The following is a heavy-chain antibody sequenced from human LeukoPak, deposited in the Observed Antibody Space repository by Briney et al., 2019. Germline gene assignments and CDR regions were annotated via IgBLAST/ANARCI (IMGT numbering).Heavy chain of an antibody. CDR1: GFTFSSYE. CDR3: ARVPITADAFDI. V-gene: IGHV3-48*03. Sequence: GGSLRLSCAASGFTFSSYEMNWVRQAPGKGLEWVSYISSSGSTIYYADSVKGRFTISRDNAKNSLYLQMNSLRAEDTAVYYCARVPITADAFDIWGQGTMVTVSS. D-gene: IGHD3-10*01. CDR2: ISSSGSTI. J-gene: IGHJ3*02.